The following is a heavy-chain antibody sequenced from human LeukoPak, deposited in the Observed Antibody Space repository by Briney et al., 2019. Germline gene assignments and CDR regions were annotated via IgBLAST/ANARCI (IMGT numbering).Heavy chain of an antibody. CDR2: IIPILGIA. CDR1: GGTFSSYA. D-gene: IGHD2-2*01. V-gene: IGHV1-69*04. Sequence: SVKVSCKASGGTFSSYAISWVRQAPGQGLEWMGRIIPILGIANYAQKFQGRVTITADKSTSTAYMELSSLRSEGTAVYYCASPSQGYCSSTSCYASAFDIWGQGTMVTVSS. CDR3: ASPSQGYCSSTSCYASAFDI. J-gene: IGHJ3*02.